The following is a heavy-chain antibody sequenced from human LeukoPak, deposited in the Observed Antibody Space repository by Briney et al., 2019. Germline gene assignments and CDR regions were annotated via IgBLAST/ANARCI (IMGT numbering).Heavy chain of an antibody. CDR1: GGSISSYY. V-gene: IGHV4-4*09. D-gene: IGHD3-22*01. Sequence: SETLSLTCTVSGGSISSYYWSWIRQPPGRGLEWIGYIYTSGSTNYNPSLKSRVTISLDTSKNQFSLKLSSVTAADTAVYFCARATYYYDSSGYRYNWFDPWGQGTLVTVSS. CDR2: IYTSGST. CDR3: ARATYYYDSSGYRYNWFDP. J-gene: IGHJ5*02.